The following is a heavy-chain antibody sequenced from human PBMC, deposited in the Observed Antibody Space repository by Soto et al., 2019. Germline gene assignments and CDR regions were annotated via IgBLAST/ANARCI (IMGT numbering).Heavy chain of an antibody. V-gene: IGHV4-30-4*01. CDR1: GGSISRGDYY. J-gene: IGHJ5*02. CDR2: IYYSGST. CDR3: ARGRRSHWFDP. Sequence: PSETLSLTCTVSGGSISRGDYYWSWIRQPPGKGLEWIGYIYYSGSTYYNPSLKSRVTISVDTSKNQFSLKLSSVTAADTAVYYCARGRRSHWFDPWGQGTLVTVSS.